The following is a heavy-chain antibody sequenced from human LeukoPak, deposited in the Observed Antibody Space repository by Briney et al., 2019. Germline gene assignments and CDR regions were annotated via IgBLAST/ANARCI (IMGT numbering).Heavy chain of an antibody. Sequence: SETLSLTCAVYGGSFSGYYWSWIRQPPGKGLEWIGEINHSGSTNYNPSLKSRVTISVDTSKNQFSLKLSSVTAADTAVYYCARLWYSYGSDYWGRGTLVTVSS. CDR3: ARLWYSYGSDY. CDR1: GGSFSGYY. CDR2: INHSGST. D-gene: IGHD5-18*01. J-gene: IGHJ4*02. V-gene: IGHV4-34*01.